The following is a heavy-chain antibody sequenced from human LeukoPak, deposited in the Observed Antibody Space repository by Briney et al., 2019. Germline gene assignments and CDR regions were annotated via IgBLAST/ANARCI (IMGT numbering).Heavy chain of an antibody. CDR1: GCTFTSYG. CDR3: AREARDIVVVPADSYYYYMDV. Sequence: ASVKVSCKASGCTFTSYGISWVRQAPGQGLEWMGWISAYNGNTNYAQKLQGRVTMTTDTSTSTAYMELRSLRSDDTAVYYCAREARDIVVVPADSYYYYMDVWGKGTTVTVSS. CDR2: ISAYNGNT. D-gene: IGHD2-2*01. V-gene: IGHV1-18*01. J-gene: IGHJ6*03.